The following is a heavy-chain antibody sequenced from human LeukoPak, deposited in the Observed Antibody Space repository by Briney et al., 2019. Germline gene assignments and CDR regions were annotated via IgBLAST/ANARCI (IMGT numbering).Heavy chain of an antibody. D-gene: IGHD1-1*01. CDR3: ARSNWDL. J-gene: IGHJ4*02. CDR1: GFTFRSYS. Sequence: GGSLRLSCAASGFTFRSYSMNWVRQAPGKGLEWVANIKPDGSEKYYVDSVEGRFTISRDNAKNLLYLQMNSLRVEDTAVYYCARSNWDLWGQGTLVTVSS. CDR2: IKPDGSEK. V-gene: IGHV3-7*01.